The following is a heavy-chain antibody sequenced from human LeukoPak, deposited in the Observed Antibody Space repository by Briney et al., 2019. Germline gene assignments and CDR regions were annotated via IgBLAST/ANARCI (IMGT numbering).Heavy chain of an antibody. CDR1: GFTVSSNY. J-gene: IGHJ4*02. Sequence: GGSLRLSCAASGFTVSSNYMSWVRQAPGKGLEWVSVIYSGGSTYYADSVKGRFTISRDNAKNSLYLQMNSLRAEDTAVYYCARACKTTTPTPLYYFDYWGQGTLVTVSS. CDR3: ARACKTTTPTPLYYFDY. V-gene: IGHV3-53*01. D-gene: IGHD4-17*01. CDR2: IYSGGST.